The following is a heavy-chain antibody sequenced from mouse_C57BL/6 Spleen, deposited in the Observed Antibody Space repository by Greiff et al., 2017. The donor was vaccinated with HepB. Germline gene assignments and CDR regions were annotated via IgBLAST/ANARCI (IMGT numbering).Heavy chain of an antibody. CDR3: ARFYYGTNWYFDV. V-gene: IGHV2-2*01. D-gene: IGHD2-1*01. CDR2: IWSGGST. J-gene: IGHJ1*03. CDR1: GFSLTSYG. Sequence: QVQLKESGPGLVQPSQSLSITCTVSGFSLTSYGVHWVRQSPGKGLEWLGVIWSGGSTDYNAAFISRLSISKDNSKSQVFFKMNSLQADDTAIYYCARFYYGTNWYFDVWGTGTTVTVSS.